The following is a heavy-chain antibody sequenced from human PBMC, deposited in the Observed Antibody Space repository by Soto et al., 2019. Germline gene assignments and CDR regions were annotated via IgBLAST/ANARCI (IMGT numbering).Heavy chain of an antibody. Sequence: EMQLVESGGGLVNPGGSLRLSCAASGLIVNNNYMNWVRQAPGKGLEWVSVIHSGNSASYADSVMGRFTISRHNSKNMVYLQMNSLRAEDTAVYYCARDPGDCSGGICYRYMDVWGKGTTVTVSS. CDR1: GLIVNNNY. CDR3: ARDPGDCSGGICYRYMDV. V-gene: IGHV3-53*04. J-gene: IGHJ6*03. D-gene: IGHD2-15*01. CDR2: IHSGNSA.